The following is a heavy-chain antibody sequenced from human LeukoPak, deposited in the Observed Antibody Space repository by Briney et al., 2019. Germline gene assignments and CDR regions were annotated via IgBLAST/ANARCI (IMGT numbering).Heavy chain of an antibody. V-gene: IGHV1-46*01. D-gene: IGHD3-22*01. Sequence: ASVKVSCKASGYTFTSYYMHWVRQAPGQGLEWMGIINPSGGSTSYAQKFQGRVTMTRDTSTSTVYMELSSLRSEDTAVYYCARADPTFGLQYYYDSSGYYPAPFDYWGQGTLVTVSS. J-gene: IGHJ4*02. CDR1: GYTFTSYY. CDR3: ARADPTFGLQYYYDSSGYYPAPFDY. CDR2: INPSGGST.